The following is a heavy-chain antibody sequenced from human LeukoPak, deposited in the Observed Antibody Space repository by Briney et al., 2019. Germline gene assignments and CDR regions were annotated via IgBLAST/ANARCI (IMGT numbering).Heavy chain of an antibody. J-gene: IGHJ6*04. CDR1: GFTFSSYE. CDR3: ARDPGSGSYYPPGYYYGMDV. Sequence: GGSLRLSCAASGFTFSSYEMNWVRQAPGKGLEWVSYTSSSGSTIYYADSVKGRFTISRDNAKNSLYLQMNSLRAEDTAVYYCARDPGSGSYYPPGYYYGMDVWGKGTTVTVSS. D-gene: IGHD3-10*01. CDR2: TSSSGSTI. V-gene: IGHV3-48*03.